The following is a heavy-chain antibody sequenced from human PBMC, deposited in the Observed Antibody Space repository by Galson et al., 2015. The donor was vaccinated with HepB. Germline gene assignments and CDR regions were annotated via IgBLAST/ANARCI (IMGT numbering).Heavy chain of an antibody. CDR1: GFTFSSYA. V-gene: IGHV3-30-3*01. D-gene: IGHD3-3*01. J-gene: IGHJ5*02. CDR2: ISYDGSNK. CDR3: ARVTNENGSGYYDFWSGYLGWFDP. Sequence: SLRLSCAASGFTFSSYAMHWVRQAPGKGLEWVAVISYDGSNKYYADSVKGRFTISRDNSKNTLYLQMNSPRAEDTAVYYCARVTNENGSGYYDFWSGYLGWFDPWGQGTLVTVSS.